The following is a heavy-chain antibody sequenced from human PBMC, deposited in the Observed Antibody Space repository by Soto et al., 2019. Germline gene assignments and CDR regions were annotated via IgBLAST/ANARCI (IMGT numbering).Heavy chain of an antibody. J-gene: IGHJ4*02. Sequence: GGSLRLSCAASGFTFSSYAVSWVRQAPWKGLEWVSSISGSGGSTYYADSVKGRFTISRDNSRNTLFLQMNNLRAEDTALYYCAQPRPLGSHWRQEILDYWGQGTLVTVSS. V-gene: IGHV3-23*01. CDR1: GFTFSSYA. CDR3: AQPRPLGSHWRQEILDY. CDR2: ISGSGGST. D-gene: IGHD1-1*01.